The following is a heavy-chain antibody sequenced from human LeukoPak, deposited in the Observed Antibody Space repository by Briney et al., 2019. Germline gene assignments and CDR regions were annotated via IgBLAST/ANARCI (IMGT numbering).Heavy chain of an antibody. Sequence: SETLSLTCAVYGGSFSGYYWSWIRQPPGKGLEWIGEINHSGSTNYNPSLKSRVTISVDTSKNQFSLKLSSVTAADTAVYYCARDRPSDIVVVPAATEPFDYWGQGTLVTVSS. V-gene: IGHV4-34*01. CDR2: INHSGST. J-gene: IGHJ4*02. CDR1: GGSFSGYY. CDR3: ARDRPSDIVVVPAATEPFDY. D-gene: IGHD2-2*01.